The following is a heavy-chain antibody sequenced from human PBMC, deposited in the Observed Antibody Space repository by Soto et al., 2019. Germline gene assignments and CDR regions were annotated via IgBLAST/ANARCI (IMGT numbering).Heavy chain of an antibody. CDR3: AKDMGAGRSYSHGMDV. D-gene: IGHD3-16*01. CDR2: ISSDGSIK. J-gene: IGHJ6*02. V-gene: IGHV3-30*18. Sequence: QVQLVESGGGVVQPGRSLRLSCAASGFTFSLYGMHWVRQAPGKGLEWVAVISSDGSIKFYADSVKGRFTISRDNSINTLCLQMNSLRAEDSAVYYCAKDMGAGRSYSHGMDVWGQGTTVTVSS. CDR1: GFTFSLYG.